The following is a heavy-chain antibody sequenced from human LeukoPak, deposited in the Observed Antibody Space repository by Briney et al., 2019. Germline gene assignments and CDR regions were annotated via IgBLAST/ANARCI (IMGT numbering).Heavy chain of an antibody. CDR1: GFTFSNYW. CDR2: INGDGSST. D-gene: IGHD1-26*01. V-gene: IGHV3-74*01. Sequence: PGGSLRLSCAASGFTFSNYWIHWVRQAPGKGLVWVSRINGDGSSTAYADSVKGRFTISRDNSKNTLYLQMNSLRAEDTAVYYCAKLATVGAPDYWGQGTPVTVSS. CDR3: AKLATVGAPDY. J-gene: IGHJ4*02.